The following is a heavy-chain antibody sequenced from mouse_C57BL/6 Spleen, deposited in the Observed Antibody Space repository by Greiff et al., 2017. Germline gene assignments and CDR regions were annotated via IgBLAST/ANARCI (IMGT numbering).Heavy chain of an antibody. J-gene: IGHJ1*03. V-gene: IGHV1-69*01. CDR2: IDPSDSYT. CDR1: GYTFTSYW. CDR3: ASITTVVDWYFDV. D-gene: IGHD1-1*01. Sequence: QVQLQQSGAELVMPGASVKLSCKASGYTFTSYWMHWVKQRPGQGLEWIGEIDPSDSYTNYNQKFKGKSTLTVDKSSSTAYMQLSSLTSEDSAVYYCASITTVVDWYFDVWGTGTTVTVSS.